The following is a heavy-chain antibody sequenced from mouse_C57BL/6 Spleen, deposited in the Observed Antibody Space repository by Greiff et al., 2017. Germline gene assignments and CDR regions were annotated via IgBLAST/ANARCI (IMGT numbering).Heavy chain of an antibody. CDR2: ISYDGSN. V-gene: IGHV3-6*01. CDR1: GYSITSGYY. J-gene: IGHJ3*01. D-gene: IGHD2-4*01. CDR3: ARGRDYLFAY. Sequence: EVHLVESGPGLVKPSQSLSLTCSVTGYSITSGYYWNWIRQFPGNKLEWMGYISYDGSNNYNPSLKNRISITRDTSKNQFFLKLNSVTTEDTATYYCARGRDYLFAYWGQGTLVTVSA.